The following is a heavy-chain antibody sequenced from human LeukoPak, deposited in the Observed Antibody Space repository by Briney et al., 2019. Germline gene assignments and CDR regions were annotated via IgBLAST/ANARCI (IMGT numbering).Heavy chain of an antibody. V-gene: IGHV4-34*01. CDR2: INHSGST. CDR3: ARAVDTATDAFDI. Sequence: SETLSLTCAVYGGSFSGYYWSWIRQPPGKGLEWIGEINHSGSTNYNPSLKSRVTISVDTSKNQFSLKLSSVTAADTAVYYCARAVDTATDAFDIWGQGTMVTVSS. D-gene: IGHD5-18*01. CDR1: GGSFSGYY. J-gene: IGHJ3*02.